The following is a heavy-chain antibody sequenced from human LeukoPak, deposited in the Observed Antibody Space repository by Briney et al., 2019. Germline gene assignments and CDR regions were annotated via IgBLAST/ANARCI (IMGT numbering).Heavy chain of an antibody. D-gene: IGHD2-15*01. CDR2: IFSGGST. Sequence: PGGSLRLSCAASGFTVSSSYMSWVRHAPGKGLEWVSVIFSGGSTYYADSVKGRFTISRDNSKNTLYLQMNSLRAEDTAVYYCANIVVGNTNYFDYWGQGTLVTVSS. CDR1: GFTVSSSY. V-gene: IGHV3-53*01. CDR3: ANIVVGNTNYFDY. J-gene: IGHJ4*02.